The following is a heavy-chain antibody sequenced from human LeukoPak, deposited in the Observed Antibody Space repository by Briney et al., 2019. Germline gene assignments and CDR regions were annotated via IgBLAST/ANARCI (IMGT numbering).Heavy chain of an antibody. Sequence: GGSLRLSCAASGXTFSSYGMHWVRQAPGKGLEWVAVMWFDGSNIYYADSVKGRFTISRDNSKNTLYLQMDSLRAEDTAVYYCARDYSSSWLRFFDYWGRGTLVTVSS. J-gene: IGHJ4*02. CDR1: GXTFSSYG. V-gene: IGHV3-33*01. CDR2: MWFDGSNI. CDR3: ARDYSSSWLRFFDY. D-gene: IGHD6-6*01.